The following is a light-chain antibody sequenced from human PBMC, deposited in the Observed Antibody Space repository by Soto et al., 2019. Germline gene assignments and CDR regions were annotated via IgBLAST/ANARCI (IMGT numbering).Light chain of an antibody. Sequence: EIVLTQSPDTLSLSPGESATLSCRASQSVGTNSLAWYQQKPGQAPRPLIYGASSRATGTPDRFSGSGSGTGFTLIISRLEPEDFAVYYCQQYGSSALTFGGGTKVDIK. V-gene: IGKV3-20*01. J-gene: IGKJ4*01. CDR2: GAS. CDR3: QQYGSSALT. CDR1: QSVGTNS.